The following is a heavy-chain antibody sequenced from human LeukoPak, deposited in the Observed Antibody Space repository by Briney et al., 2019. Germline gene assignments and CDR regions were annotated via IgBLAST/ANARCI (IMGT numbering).Heavy chain of an antibody. Sequence: PGGSLRLSCAASGFIFLNYDVHWVRQAPGKGLEWLAYESKDRSLLSYADSVRGRFTASRDNSKNMVYLQMNSLRAEDTALYYCARDLMWLVDYWGQGALVTVSS. D-gene: IGHD6-19*01. V-gene: IGHV3-30-3*01. CDR2: ESKDRSLL. J-gene: IGHJ4*02. CDR1: GFIFLNYD. CDR3: ARDLMWLVDY.